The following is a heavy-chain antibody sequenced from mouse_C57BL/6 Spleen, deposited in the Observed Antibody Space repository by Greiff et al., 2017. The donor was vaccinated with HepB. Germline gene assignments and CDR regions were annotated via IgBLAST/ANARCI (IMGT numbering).Heavy chain of an antibody. CDR1: GYTFTSYG. Sequence: VKLMESGAELARPGASVKLSCKASGYTFTSYGISWVKQRTGQGLEWIGEIYPRSGNTYYNEKFKGKATLTADKSSSTAYMELRSLTSEDSAVYFCARSYYDGLYYFDYWGQGTTLTVSS. CDR2: IYPRSGNT. CDR3: ARSYYDGLYYFDY. V-gene: IGHV1-81*01. J-gene: IGHJ2*01. D-gene: IGHD2-4*01.